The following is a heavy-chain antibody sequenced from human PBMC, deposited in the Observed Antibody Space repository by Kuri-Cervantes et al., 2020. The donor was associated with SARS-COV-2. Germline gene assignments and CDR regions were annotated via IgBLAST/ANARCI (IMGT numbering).Heavy chain of an antibody. CDR1: GYIFSKYT. Sequence: ASVKVSCKASGYIFSKYTITWVRQAPGQGLEWMGWISGFSGTTKYAETFQGRVTMTTDTSTSTAYMELRSLTSADAAIYYCARDGGLIMTRDLQNDAFDIWGQGTMVTVSS. V-gene: IGHV1-18*01. CDR2: ISGFSGTT. D-gene: IGHD3-16*02. J-gene: IGHJ3*02. CDR3: ARDGGLIMTRDLQNDAFDI.